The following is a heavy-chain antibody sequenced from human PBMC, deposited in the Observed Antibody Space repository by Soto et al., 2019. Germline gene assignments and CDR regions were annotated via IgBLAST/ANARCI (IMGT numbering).Heavy chain of an antibody. CDR2: ISPYNDQT. D-gene: IGHD3-16*01. J-gene: IGHJ6*02. CDR3: ARGGYYDNVWGKLIHYGLDV. Sequence: QVQLVQSASEVMKPGASVKVSCKASGYTFIRYGITWVRQAPGQRLEWMGWISPYNDQTIYAQKLQGRVTMTADKSTRTVYMQLRSLKSDDTAVYYCARGGYYDNVWGKLIHYGLDVWGQGTSVTVSS. V-gene: IGHV1-18*01. CDR1: GYTFIRYG.